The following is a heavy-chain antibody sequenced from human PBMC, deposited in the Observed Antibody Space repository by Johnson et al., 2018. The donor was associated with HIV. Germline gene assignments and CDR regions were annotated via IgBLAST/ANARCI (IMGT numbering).Heavy chain of an antibody. D-gene: IGHD5-18*01. CDR2: ISYDGGNK. CDR1: GFSFSAYA. Sequence: VQLVESGGGVVQPGGSLRLSCATSGFSFSAYAMTWVRQGAGKGLEWVACISYDGGNKYYADSVRGRITISRDNSKNTMYLQMNSLRGEDTAVYYCATQVDTVMRIGSNAFDIWGQGTMVTVSS. V-gene: IGHV3-30*03. J-gene: IGHJ3*02. CDR3: ATQVDTVMRIGSNAFDI.